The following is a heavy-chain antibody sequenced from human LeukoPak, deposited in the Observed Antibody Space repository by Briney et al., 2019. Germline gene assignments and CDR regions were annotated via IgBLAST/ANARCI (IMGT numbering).Heavy chain of an antibody. D-gene: IGHD1-26*01. V-gene: IGHV3-66*02. CDR1: GFTASSNY. Sequence: PGGSLRLSCAASGFTASSNYMSWVRQAPGKGLEWVSVIYSGGSTYYADSVKSRFTISRDNSKNTLYLQMNSLRAEDTAVYYCARGTVGATTGYYWGQGTLVTVSS. J-gene: IGHJ4*02. CDR2: IYSGGST. CDR3: ARGTVGATTGYY.